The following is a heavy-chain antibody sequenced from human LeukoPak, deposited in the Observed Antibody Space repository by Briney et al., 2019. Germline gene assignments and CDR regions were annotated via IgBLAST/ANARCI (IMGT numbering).Heavy chain of an antibody. V-gene: IGHV3-23*01. CDR3: AKHSGSYFIYYVDS. CDR2: ISGSAYNS. CDR1: GFTFSSYG. Sequence: GGSLRLSCAAPGFTFSSYGMSWVRQAPGKGLEWVSTISGSAYNSYYADSVKGRFTISRDNSANTLYLEMNNLRVEDTALYYCAKHSGSYFIYYVDSWGQGTLVTVSS. D-gene: IGHD1-26*01. J-gene: IGHJ4*02.